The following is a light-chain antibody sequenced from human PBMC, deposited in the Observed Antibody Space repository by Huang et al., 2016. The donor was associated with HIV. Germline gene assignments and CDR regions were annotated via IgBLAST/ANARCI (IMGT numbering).Light chain of an antibody. CDR1: QSFSTW. CDR2: DAS. Sequence: DIQMTQSPSTLSASIGDRVTISCRASQSFSTWLAWYQQKPGKAPKLLIYDASNVESGVPSRFSGSGSGTEFTLTISSLQPDDFATYYCQQYNNYPWTFGRGTKVEI. J-gene: IGKJ1*01. CDR3: QQYNNYPWT. V-gene: IGKV1-5*01.